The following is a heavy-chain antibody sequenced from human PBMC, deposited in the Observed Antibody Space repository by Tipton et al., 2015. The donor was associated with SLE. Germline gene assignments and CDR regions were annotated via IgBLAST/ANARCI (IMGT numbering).Heavy chain of an antibody. Sequence: SLRLSCAASGFTFSDYYMSWIRQAPGKGLEWISYISSGGTIIYYADSVKGRFTISRENAKNSLSLQMHSLRADDTAVYYCARDSGYYDSSEYYYSDHWGQGTLVTVSS. CDR1: GFTFSDYY. CDR2: ISSGGTII. D-gene: IGHD3-22*01. V-gene: IGHV3-11*01. J-gene: IGHJ4*02. CDR3: ARDSGYYDSSEYYYSDH.